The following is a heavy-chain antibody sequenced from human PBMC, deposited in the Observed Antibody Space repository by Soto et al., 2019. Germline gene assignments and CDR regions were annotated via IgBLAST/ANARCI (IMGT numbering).Heavy chain of an antibody. V-gene: IGHV1-3*01. Sequence: ASVKVSCKATGYTFSAYTMNWVRQAPGQSLEWMGWINAGSGNTKYSQNFQGRVSITRDTSASTVYMELTGLTSEDTAVYYCARDTETLGPRANDALDIWGQGTMVTVSS. J-gene: IGHJ3*02. CDR1: GYTFSAYT. D-gene: IGHD3-3*02. CDR2: INAGSGNT. CDR3: ARDTETLGPRANDALDI.